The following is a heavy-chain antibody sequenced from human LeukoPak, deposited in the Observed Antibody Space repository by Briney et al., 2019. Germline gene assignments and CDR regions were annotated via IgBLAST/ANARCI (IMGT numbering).Heavy chain of an antibody. CDR2: ISYDGSNK. V-gene: IGHV3-30*03. CDR1: GFTFSSYG. Sequence: QPGGSLRLSCAASGFTFSSYGMHWVRQAPGKGPEWVAVISYDGSNKYYADSVKGRFTISRDNSKNTLYLQMNSLRAEDTAVYYCATVMRGDYWGQGTLVTVSS. CDR3: ATVMRGDY. D-gene: IGHD2-21*01. J-gene: IGHJ4*02.